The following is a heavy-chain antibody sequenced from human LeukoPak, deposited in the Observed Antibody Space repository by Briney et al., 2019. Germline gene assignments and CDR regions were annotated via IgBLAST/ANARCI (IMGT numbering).Heavy chain of an antibody. J-gene: IGHJ2*01. CDR3: AKGGIMQSSSPGLQYFDL. Sequence: GGSLRLSCAASGFTFSSYAMSWVRQAPGKGLECVSVIGDSGGSTYYADSVKGRFTISRDNSKNTLYLQMNSLRAEDTAVYYCAKGGIMQSSSPGLQYFDLWGRGTLVSVSS. CDR1: GFTFSSYA. V-gene: IGHV3-23*01. CDR2: IGDSGGST. D-gene: IGHD6-6*01.